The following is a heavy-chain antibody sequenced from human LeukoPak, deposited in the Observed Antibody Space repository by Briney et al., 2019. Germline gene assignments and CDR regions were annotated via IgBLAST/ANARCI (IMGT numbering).Heavy chain of an antibody. CDR3: ARRLTQSACFAP. V-gene: IGHV6-1*01. Sequence: SQTLSLTCAISGDSVSSNSVTWNWIRQSPSRGLEWLGRTYYRSTWYNDYAVSVRGRITVNPDTSKNQFSLHLNSVTPEDTAVYYCARRLTQSACFAPWGQGILVTVSS. CDR1: GDSVSSNSVT. CDR2: TYYRSTWYN. J-gene: IGHJ5*02. D-gene: IGHD2-21*02.